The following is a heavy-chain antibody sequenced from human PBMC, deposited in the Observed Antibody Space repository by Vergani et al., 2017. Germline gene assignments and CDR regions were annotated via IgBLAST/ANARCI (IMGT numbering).Heavy chain of an antibody. Sequence: QVQLQESGPGLVKPSETLSLTCAVSGYSISSGYYWGWIRQPPGKGLEWIGSIYHSGSTYYNPSLKSRVTISVDTSKNQFSLKLSSVTAADTAVYYCARGRGYSYANNWFDPWGQGTLVTVSS. D-gene: IGHD5-18*01. J-gene: IGHJ5*02. CDR3: ARGRGYSYANNWFDP. CDR2: IYHSGST. V-gene: IGHV4-38-2*01. CDR1: GYSISSGYY.